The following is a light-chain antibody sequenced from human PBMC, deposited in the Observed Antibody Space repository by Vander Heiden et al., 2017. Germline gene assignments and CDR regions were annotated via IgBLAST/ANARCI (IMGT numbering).Light chain of an antibody. Sequence: DIQMTQSPSSLSASVGDRVTITFRASQSISSYLNWYQQKPGKAPNLLIYAASSLQSGVPSRFSGSGSGTEFTLTISSLQPEDFASYYCQQSYSTPRTFGQGTKVEIK. V-gene: IGKV1-39*01. CDR2: AAS. J-gene: IGKJ1*01. CDR1: QSISSY. CDR3: QQSYSTPRT.